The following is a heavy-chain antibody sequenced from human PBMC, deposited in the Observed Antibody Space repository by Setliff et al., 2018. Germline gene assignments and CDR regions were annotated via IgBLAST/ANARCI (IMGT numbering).Heavy chain of an antibody. D-gene: IGHD6-13*01. CDR2: ISAYNGNT. Sequence: ASVKVSCKASGYTFTSYGISWVRQAPGQGLEWMGWISAYNGNTNYAQKLQGRVTMTRDTSTSTVYMELSSLRSEDTAVYYCAKSGIIAAAGYYFDYWGQGTLVTVS. CDR3: AKSGIIAAAGYYFDY. V-gene: IGHV1-18*01. CDR1: GYTFTSYG. J-gene: IGHJ4*02.